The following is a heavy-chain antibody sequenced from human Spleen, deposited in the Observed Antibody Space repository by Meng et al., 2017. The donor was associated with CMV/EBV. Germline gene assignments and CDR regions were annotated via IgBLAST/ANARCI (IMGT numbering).Heavy chain of an antibody. CDR1: GFTFSSYA. CDR3: AKDKGSTNDPQIDY. Sequence: GGSLRLSCAASGFTFSSYAMSWVRQAPGKGLEWVSTISGRGSSTYYADSVKGRFTISRDNSKNTLYLQMNSLRAEDMAVYYCAKDKGSTNDPQIDYWGQGTLVTVSS. J-gene: IGHJ4*02. CDR2: ISGRGSST. V-gene: IGHV3-23*01. D-gene: IGHD1-14*01.